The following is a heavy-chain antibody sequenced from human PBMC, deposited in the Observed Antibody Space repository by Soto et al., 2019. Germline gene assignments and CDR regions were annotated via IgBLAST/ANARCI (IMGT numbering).Heavy chain of an antibody. Sequence: QVQLVQSGAEVKKPGSSVKVSCKASGGTFSSYAISWVRQAPGQGLEWMGGIIPLFGTATYAQKFHGRVTITADESTSTAYMELSSLRSEDTAVYYCASAIGDSSGWDEWGQGTLVTVSS. V-gene: IGHV1-69*01. CDR3: ASAIGDSSGWDE. CDR2: IIPLFGTA. D-gene: IGHD6-19*01. J-gene: IGHJ4*02. CDR1: GGTFSSYA.